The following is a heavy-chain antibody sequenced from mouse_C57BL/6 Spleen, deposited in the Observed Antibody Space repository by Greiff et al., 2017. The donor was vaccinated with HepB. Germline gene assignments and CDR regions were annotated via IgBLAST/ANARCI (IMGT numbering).Heavy chain of an antibody. CDR2: INPSNGGT. Sequence: VKLQQPGTELVKPGASVKLSCKASGYTFTSYWMHWVKQRPGQGLEWIGNINPSNGGTNYNEKFKSKATLTVDKSSSTAYMQLSSLTSEDSAVYYCARNLYGSSYWYFDVWGTGTTVTVSS. CDR3: ARNLYGSSYWYFDV. CDR1: GYTFTSYW. J-gene: IGHJ1*03. V-gene: IGHV1-53*01. D-gene: IGHD1-1*01.